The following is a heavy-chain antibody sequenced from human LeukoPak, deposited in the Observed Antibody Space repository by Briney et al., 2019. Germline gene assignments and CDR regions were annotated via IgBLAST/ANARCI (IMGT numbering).Heavy chain of an antibody. CDR1: GFTFSDYY. CDR2: ISSSGSTI. V-gene: IGHV3-11*01. D-gene: IGHD3-10*01. CDR3: AREEDYYGSGSYYPNYYYYGMDV. J-gene: IGHJ6*02. Sequence: PGGSLRLSCAASGFTFSDYYMSWIRQAPGKGLEWVSYISSSGSTIYYADSVKGRFTISRDNAKNSLYLQMNSLRAEDTAVYYCAREEDYYGSGSYYPNYYYYGMDVWGQGTTVTVSS.